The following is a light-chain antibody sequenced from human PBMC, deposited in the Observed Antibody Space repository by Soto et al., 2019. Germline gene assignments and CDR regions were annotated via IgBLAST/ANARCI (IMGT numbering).Light chain of an antibody. V-gene: IGLV2-14*01. CDR2: EVA. CDR1: SSDIGAYNF. J-gene: IGLJ1*01. Sequence: QSVLTQPASVSGSPGQSITISCTGTSSDIGAYNFVSWYQHHPGKAPKLLIYEVAYRPSGISNRFSGSKSANTASLTISGLQAEDEADYFCTSYRSATTPPYVFXSGTKVTV. CDR3: TSYRSATTPPYV.